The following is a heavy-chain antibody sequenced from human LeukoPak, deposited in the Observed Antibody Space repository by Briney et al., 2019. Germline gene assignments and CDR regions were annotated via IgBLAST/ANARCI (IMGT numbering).Heavy chain of an antibody. CDR3: AKHIRTSVWFFDY. CDR1: GFTVSSKY. J-gene: IGHJ4*02. D-gene: IGHD6-19*01. CDR2: IYSGGST. Sequence: GGSLRLSCAASGFTVSSKYMSWVRQAPGKGLEWVSVIYSGGSTYYADSVKGRFTTSRDNSKNTLYLQMNSLRAEDTAVYYCAKHIRTSVWFFDYWGQGTLVTVSS. V-gene: IGHV3-53*01.